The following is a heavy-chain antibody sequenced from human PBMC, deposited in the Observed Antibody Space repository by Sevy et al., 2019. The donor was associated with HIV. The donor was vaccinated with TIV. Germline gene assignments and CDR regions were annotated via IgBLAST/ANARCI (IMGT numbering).Heavy chain of an antibody. CDR3: ARGASNYYMDV. J-gene: IGHJ6*03. V-gene: IGHV1-69*06. Sequence: ASVKVSCKASGGTFSSYAISWVRQAPGQGLEWMGGIIPIFGTANYAQKFQGRVTITADKSTSTPYMELSSLRSEDTAVYYCARGASNYYMDVWGKGTTVTVSS. D-gene: IGHD4-4*01. CDR1: GGTFSSYA. CDR2: IIPIFGTA.